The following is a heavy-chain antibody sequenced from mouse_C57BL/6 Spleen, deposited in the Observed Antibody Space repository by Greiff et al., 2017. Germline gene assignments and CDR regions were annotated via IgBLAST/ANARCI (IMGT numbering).Heavy chain of an antibody. Sequence: VHVKQSGTVLARPGASVKMSCKTSGYTFTSYWMHWVKQRPGQGLEWIGAIYPGNSDTSYNQKFKGKAKLTAVTSASTAYMELSSLTNEDSAVYYCNYGSSSYYYAMDYWGQGTSVTVSS. CDR2: IYPGNSDT. CDR1: GYTFTSYW. CDR3: NYGSSSYYYAMDY. V-gene: IGHV1-5*01. D-gene: IGHD1-1*01. J-gene: IGHJ4*01.